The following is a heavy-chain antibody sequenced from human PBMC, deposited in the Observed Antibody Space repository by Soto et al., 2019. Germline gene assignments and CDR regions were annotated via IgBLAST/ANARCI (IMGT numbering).Heavy chain of an antibody. CDR3: ARVSLQLDYYYYGMDV. J-gene: IGHJ6*02. Sequence: QVQLQESGPGLVKPSQTLSLTCTVSGGSISSGDYYWSWIRQPPGKGLEWIGYIYYSGSTYYNPSLKGRVTISVDTSKNQFSLKLSSVTAADTAVYYCARVSLQLDYYYYGMDVWGQGTTVTVSS. V-gene: IGHV4-30-4*01. CDR2: IYYSGST. CDR1: GGSISSGDYY. D-gene: IGHD5-18*01.